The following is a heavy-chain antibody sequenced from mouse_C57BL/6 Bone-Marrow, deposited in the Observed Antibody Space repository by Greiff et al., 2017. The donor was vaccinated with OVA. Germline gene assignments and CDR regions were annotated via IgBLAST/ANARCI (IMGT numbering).Heavy chain of an antibody. CDR1: GYTFTSYW. CDR2: IHPSDSAT. V-gene: IGHV1-74*01. CDR3: AISQTAQATPAWFAC. J-gene: IGHJ3*01. D-gene: IGHD3-2*02. Sequence: VQLQQPGAELVKPGASVKVSCKASGYTFTSYWMHWVKQRPGQGLEWIGRIHPSDSATNYNKKFKGKATLTVDKSSSTASMQLSSLTSEDAAVYYCAISQTAQATPAWFACWGQGTLVTVSA.